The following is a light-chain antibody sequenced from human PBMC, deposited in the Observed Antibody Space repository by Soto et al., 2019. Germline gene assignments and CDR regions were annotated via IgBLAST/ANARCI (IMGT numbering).Light chain of an antibody. CDR2: EVT. CDR1: SSDIGAYDY. V-gene: IGLV2-14*01. CDR3: CSHAPSSTFFV. Sequence: QSVLTQPASVSGSPGQSSTISCTGTSSDIGAYDYVSWYQQYPGRVPKLLIHEVTNRPSGVSDRFSGSKSGNTASLTISGLQSEDEADHPCCSHAPSSTFFVFEPRSNVTVL. J-gene: IGLJ1*01.